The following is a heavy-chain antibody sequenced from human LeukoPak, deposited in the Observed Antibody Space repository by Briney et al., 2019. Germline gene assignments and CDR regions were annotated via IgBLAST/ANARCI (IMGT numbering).Heavy chain of an antibody. J-gene: IGHJ4*02. CDR3: ARDNYSGSRYFDH. CDR1: GFTFSSYE. D-gene: IGHD1-26*01. Sequence: GGSLRLSCAASGFTFSSYEMNWVRQAPGKGLEWVSYISSSGRTMYYADSVKGRFTVSRDNAKNPLYLQMNSLRAEDTAIYYCARDNYSGSRYFDHWGQGTLVTVSS. CDR2: ISSSGRTM. V-gene: IGHV3-48*03.